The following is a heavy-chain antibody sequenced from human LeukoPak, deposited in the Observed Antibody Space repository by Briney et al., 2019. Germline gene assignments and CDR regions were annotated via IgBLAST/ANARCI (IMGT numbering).Heavy chain of an antibody. J-gene: IGHJ4*02. CDR3: ARDFSGWSN. CDR1: GFTFSSYE. D-gene: IGHD6-19*01. Sequence: PGGSLRLSCAASGFTFSSYEMNWVRQAPGKGLEWVSYISSSGSTIYYADSVKGRFTISRDNSKNTLYLQMNSLRAEDTAVYYCARDFSGWSNWGQGTLVTVSS. CDR2: ISSSGSTI. V-gene: IGHV3-48*03.